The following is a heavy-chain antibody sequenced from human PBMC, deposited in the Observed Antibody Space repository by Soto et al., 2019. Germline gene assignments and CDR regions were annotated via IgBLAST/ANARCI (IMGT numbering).Heavy chain of an antibody. CDR3: AKLVAVAGTDDWFDP. D-gene: IGHD6-19*01. J-gene: IGHJ5*02. CDR2: ISYTGTT. V-gene: IGHV4-61*01. CDR1: GGSVSSGSYY. Sequence: ETLSLTCTVSGGSVSSGSYYWTWIRQPPGKGLEWIGYISYTGTTNYNPSLKSRVTISVDTSKNQFSLRLSSVTPADTALYYCAKLVAVAGTDDWFDPWGQGTLVTV.